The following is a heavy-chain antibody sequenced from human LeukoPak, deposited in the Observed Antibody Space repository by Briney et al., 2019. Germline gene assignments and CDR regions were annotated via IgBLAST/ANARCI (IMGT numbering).Heavy chain of an antibody. CDR1: GYTFTGYY. V-gene: IGHV1-2*02. Sequence: ASVKVSCKASGYTFTGYYMHWVRRAPGQGLEWMGWINPNSGGTNYAQKFQGRVPMTRDTSISTAYMELSRLRSDDTAVYYCASLPYSSGWFDYWGQGALVSVFS. CDR2: INPNSGGT. CDR3: ASLPYSSGWFDY. J-gene: IGHJ4*02. D-gene: IGHD6-19*01.